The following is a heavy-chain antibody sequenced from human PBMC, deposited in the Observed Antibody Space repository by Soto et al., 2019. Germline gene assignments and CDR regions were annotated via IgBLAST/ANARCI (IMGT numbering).Heavy chain of an antibody. CDR2: MNPNSGNT. J-gene: IGHJ6*02. D-gene: IGHD3-10*01. V-gene: IGHV1-8*01. Sequence: ASVKVSCKASGYTFTSYDINWVRQATGQGLEWMGWMNPNSGNTGHAQKFQGRVTMTRNTSISTAYMELSSLRSEDTAVYYCARGGAMVRGVILSFQNYYYYYGMDVWGQGTTVTVSS. CDR1: GYTFTSYD. CDR3: ARGGAMVRGVILSFQNYYYYYGMDV.